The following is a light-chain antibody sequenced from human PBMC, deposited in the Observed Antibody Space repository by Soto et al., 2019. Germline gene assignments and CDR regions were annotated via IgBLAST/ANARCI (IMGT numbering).Light chain of an antibody. CDR2: VGS. J-gene: IGKJ5*01. V-gene: IGKV2-28*01. CDR3: MQGHQTPIT. Sequence: DIVMTQSPLSLPVTPGEPASISCRSSQSLPHSNGRNYLDWYLQKPGQSRQLLIYVGSNRDCGVPDRFRGIGSGTDFTLKIRRVEPDDVGVYYCMQGHQTPITFGQGTRLEIK. CDR1: QSLPHSNGRNY.